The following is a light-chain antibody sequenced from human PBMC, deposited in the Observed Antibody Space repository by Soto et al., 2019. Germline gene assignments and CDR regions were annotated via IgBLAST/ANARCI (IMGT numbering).Light chain of an antibody. Sequence: QAALTQPPPASGSPGQSVTISCTGTSRDVGGYNSVSWYQQHPGKAPKLMIYEVSNRPSGVSNRFSGSKSGNTASLTISGLQAEDEADYYCSSYTSSSTYVFGTGTKVTVL. CDR3: SSYTSSSTYV. V-gene: IGLV2-14*01. CDR2: EVS. J-gene: IGLJ1*01. CDR1: SRDVGGYNS.